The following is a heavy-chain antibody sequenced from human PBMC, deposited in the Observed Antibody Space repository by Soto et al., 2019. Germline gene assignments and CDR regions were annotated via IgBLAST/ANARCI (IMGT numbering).Heavy chain of an antibody. D-gene: IGHD2-15*01. CDR3: AKVFGVGATPHWQFDL. V-gene: IGHV3-23*01. J-gene: IGHJ2*01. CDR2: TSGSGSDTRI. CDR1: GFTFSSHG. Sequence: GGSLRLSCAASGFTFSSHGMTWVRQAPGKGLEWVSATSGSGSDTRIYYADSVRGRFTISRDNSQNPLYLEMNSLRAEETAVYYCAKVFGVGATPHWQFDLWGRGTLVTVSS.